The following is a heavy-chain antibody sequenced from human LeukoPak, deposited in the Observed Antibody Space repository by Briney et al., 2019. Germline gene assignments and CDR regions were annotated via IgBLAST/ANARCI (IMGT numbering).Heavy chain of an antibody. Sequence: GGSLRLSCAASGFTFSIYAMSWVRQAPGKGLEWVSAISSNGGSTYYADSVKGRFTISRDNSKNTLYLQMNSLRAEDTALYFCARDDRSGVVVAALDYWGQGTLVTVSS. CDR2: ISSNGGST. CDR3: ARDDRSGVVVAALDY. J-gene: IGHJ4*02. CDR1: GFTFSIYA. D-gene: IGHD3-22*01. V-gene: IGHV3-23*01.